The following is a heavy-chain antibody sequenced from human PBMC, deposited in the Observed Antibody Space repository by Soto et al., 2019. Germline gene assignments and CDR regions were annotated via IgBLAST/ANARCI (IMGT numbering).Heavy chain of an antibody. Sequence: ASVKVSCKVSGYTLTELSMHWVRQAPGKGLEWMGGFDPEDAETIYAQKFQGRVTMTEDTSTDTAYMELSSLRSEDTAVYYCAGSWTGGDDYYYGMDVWGQGTTVTVSS. CDR1: GYTLTELS. J-gene: IGHJ6*02. D-gene: IGHD6-13*01. V-gene: IGHV1-24*01. CDR2: FDPEDAET. CDR3: AGSWTGGDDYYYGMDV.